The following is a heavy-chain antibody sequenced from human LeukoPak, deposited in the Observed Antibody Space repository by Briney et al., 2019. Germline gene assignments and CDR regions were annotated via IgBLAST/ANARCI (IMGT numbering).Heavy chain of an antibody. J-gene: IGHJ4*02. CDR2: ITDSGGST. CDR1: GFTFRTYW. Sequence: GGSLRLSCAASGFTFRTYWMNWVRQAPGEGLEWVSAITDSGGSTYYSDSVKGRFTISRDNSKNTLYLQMNTLRAEDTAIYYCAKGSSGSRPYYFDYWGQGTLVTVSS. V-gene: IGHV3-23*01. D-gene: IGHD3-22*01. CDR3: AKGSSGSRPYYFDY.